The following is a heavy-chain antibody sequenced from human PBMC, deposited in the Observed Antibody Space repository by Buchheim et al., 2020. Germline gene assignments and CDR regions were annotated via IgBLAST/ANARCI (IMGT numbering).Heavy chain of an antibody. Sequence: QVQLVESGGGVVQPGRSLRLSCAASGFTFSSYGMHWVRQAPGKGLEWVAVISYDRSNKYYADSVKGRFTISRDNSKNTLYLQMKSLRAEDTAVYYCAKDIDCSSTSCYTYSEVGFDYWGQGTL. CDR2: ISYDRSNK. J-gene: IGHJ4*02. D-gene: IGHD2-2*02. CDR1: GFTFSSYG. CDR3: AKDIDCSSTSCYTYSEVGFDY. V-gene: IGHV3-30*18.